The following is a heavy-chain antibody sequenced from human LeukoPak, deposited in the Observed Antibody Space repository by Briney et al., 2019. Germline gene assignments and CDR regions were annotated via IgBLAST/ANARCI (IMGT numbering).Heavy chain of an antibody. CDR2: IYPGDSDT. J-gene: IGHJ6*03. V-gene: IGHV5-51*01. CDR1: GYSFTSYW. Sequence: GESLKISCKGSGYSFTSYWIGWVRQMPGKGLEWMGIIYPGDSDTRYSPSFQGQVTISADKSISTAYLQWSSLKASDTAMYYCARTYYDFWSGYPDLYYYYYMDVWGKGTTVTVSS. D-gene: IGHD3-3*01. CDR3: ARTYYDFWSGYPDLYYYYYMDV.